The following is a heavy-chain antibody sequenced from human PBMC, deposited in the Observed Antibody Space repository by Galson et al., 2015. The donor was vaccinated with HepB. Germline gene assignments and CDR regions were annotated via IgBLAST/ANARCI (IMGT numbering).Heavy chain of an antibody. CDR2: IYPGNSDT. J-gene: IGHJ3*02. Sequence: QSGAEVKKPGESLKISCKGAGYRFTSSWIAWVRQMPGKGLEWMGIIYPGNSDTRYSPSFQGQVTISADKFISTAYLQWSSLKASDTAMYYCATYWGASAFSPFDIWGQGTMVTVSS. D-gene: IGHD7-27*01. CDR3: ATYWGASAFSPFDI. CDR1: GYRFTSSW. V-gene: IGHV5-51*01.